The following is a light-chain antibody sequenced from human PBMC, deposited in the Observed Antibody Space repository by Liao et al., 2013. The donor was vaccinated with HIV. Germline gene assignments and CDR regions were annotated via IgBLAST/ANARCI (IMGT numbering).Light chain of an antibody. CDR3: QAWDRNTAI. J-gene: IGLJ2*01. CDR2: QDN. V-gene: IGLV3-9*01. Sequence: SYELTQPPAVSVAPGQTAMITCGGDNIESRSVHWYQQKPGQAPVLVIYQDNKRPSGIPERFSGSNSGNTATLTISGTQPMDEADYYCQAWDRNTAIFGGGTKLTVL. CDR1: NIESRS.